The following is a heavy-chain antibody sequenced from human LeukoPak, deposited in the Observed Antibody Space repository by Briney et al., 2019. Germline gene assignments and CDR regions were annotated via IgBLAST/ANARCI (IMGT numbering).Heavy chain of an antibody. D-gene: IGHD5-24*01. J-gene: IGHJ3*02. CDR1: GCTFSSYW. Sequence: PGGSLRLSCAASGCTFSSYWMSWVRQAPGKGLEWVANIKQDGNEEYYLDSVKGRFTISRDNAKNSLYLQMNSLRAEDTAVYYCVRIPRGDGYTSGAFDIWGQGTMVTVSS. CDR3: VRIPRGDGYTSGAFDI. CDR2: IKQDGNEE. V-gene: IGHV3-7*01.